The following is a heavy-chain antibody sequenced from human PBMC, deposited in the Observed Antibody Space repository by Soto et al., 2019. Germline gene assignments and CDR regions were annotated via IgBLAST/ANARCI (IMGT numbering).Heavy chain of an antibody. D-gene: IGHD4-17*01. CDR3: ARVMTTVVTPYYYYGMDV. J-gene: IGHJ6*02. CDR2: IIPILGIA. V-gene: IGHV1-69*04. CDR1: GGTFSSYA. Sequence: ASVKVSCKASGGTFSSYAISWVRQAPGQGLEWMGRIIPILGIANYAQKFQGRVTITADKSTSTAYMELSSLRSEDTAVYYCARVMTTVVTPYYYYGMDVWGQGTTVTVSS.